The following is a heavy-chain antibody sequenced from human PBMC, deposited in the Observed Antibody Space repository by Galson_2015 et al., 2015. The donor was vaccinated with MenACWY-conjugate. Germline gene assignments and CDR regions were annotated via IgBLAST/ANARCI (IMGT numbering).Heavy chain of an antibody. CDR3: AKESPPLRYFDWSGIDY. D-gene: IGHD3-9*01. Sequence: SLRLSCAASGFTVSSNYMSWVRQAPGKGLEWVSVIYSGGSTYYADSVKGRFTISRDNSKNTLYLQMNSLRAEDTAVYYCAKESPPLRYFDWSGIDYWGQGTLVTVSS. CDR1: GFTVSSNY. V-gene: IGHV3-66*01. CDR2: IYSGGST. J-gene: IGHJ4*02.